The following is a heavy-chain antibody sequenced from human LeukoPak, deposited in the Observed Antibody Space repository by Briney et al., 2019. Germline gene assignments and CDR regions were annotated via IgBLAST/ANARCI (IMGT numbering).Heavy chain of an antibody. CDR3: ARDRYFNSGSYYFDY. CDR1: GFTFSSYA. J-gene: IGHJ4*02. CDR2: ISYDGSNK. D-gene: IGHD1-26*01. V-gene: IGHV3-30*04. Sequence: GGSLRLSCAASGFTFSSYAMHWVRQAPGKGLEWVAVISYDGSNKYYADSVKGRFTISRDNSKNTLYLQMNSLRAEDTAVYYCARDRYFNSGSYYFDYWGQGTLVTVSS.